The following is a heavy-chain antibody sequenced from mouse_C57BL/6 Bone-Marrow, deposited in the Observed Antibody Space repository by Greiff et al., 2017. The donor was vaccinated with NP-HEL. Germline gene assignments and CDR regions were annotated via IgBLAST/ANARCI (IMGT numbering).Heavy chain of an antibody. D-gene: IGHD1-1*01. V-gene: IGHV1-55*01. CDR2: IYPGSGST. CDR1: GYTFTSYW. J-gene: IGHJ4*01. Sequence: QVQLKQPGAELVKPGASVKMSCKASGYTFTSYWITWVKQRPGQGLEWIGDIYPGSGSTNYNEKFKSKATLTVDTSSSTAYMQLSSLTSEDSAVYYCARPIYYYGSIPYYAMDYWGQGTSVTVSS. CDR3: ARPIYYYGSIPYYAMDY.